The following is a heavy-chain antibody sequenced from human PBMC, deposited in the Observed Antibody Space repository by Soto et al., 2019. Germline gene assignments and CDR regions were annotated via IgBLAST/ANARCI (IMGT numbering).Heavy chain of an antibody. V-gene: IGHV4-34*01. CDR2: VYYNENT. CDR3: ARRERYYGSPGWFDP. D-gene: IGHD3-9*01. J-gene: IGHJ5*02. CDR1: GGSFSGYY. Sequence: SETLSLTCAVYGGSFSGYYWGWIRQPPGKGLEWIGTVYYNENTYYNPSLKSRVTITVDTAKNQFSLSLRSVTAADTAMYFCARRERYYGSPGWFDPWGPGTLVTVSS.